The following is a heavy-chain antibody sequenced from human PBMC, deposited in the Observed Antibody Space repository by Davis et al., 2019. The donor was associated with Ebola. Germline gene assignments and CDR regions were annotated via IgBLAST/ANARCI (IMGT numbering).Heavy chain of an antibody. CDR3: ARSYGAAPFDY. V-gene: IGHV4-59*08. CDR1: GGSISPYY. J-gene: IGHJ4*02. D-gene: IGHD4/OR15-4a*01. Sequence: MPSETLSLTCTASGGSISPYYWSWIRQPPGKGREWIGYIYYSGSTKYNLSLKGRVAISVDTSKNQFSLKLSSVTAADTAVYYCARSYGAAPFDYWGQGTLVTVSS. CDR2: IYYSGST.